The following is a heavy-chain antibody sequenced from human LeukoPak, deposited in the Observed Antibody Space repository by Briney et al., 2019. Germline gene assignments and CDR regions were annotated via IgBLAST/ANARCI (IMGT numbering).Heavy chain of an antibody. CDR2: ISGSGGST. CDR3: AKDRKQWLLKYYFDY. J-gene: IGHJ4*02. D-gene: IGHD6-19*01. CDR1: GFTFSSYA. Sequence: GSLRLSCAASGFTFSSYAMSWVRPAPGKGLEWVSAISGSGGSTYYADSVKGRFTISRDNSKNTLYLQMNSLRAEDTAVYYCAKDRKQWLLKYYFDYWGQGTLVTVSS. V-gene: IGHV3-23*01.